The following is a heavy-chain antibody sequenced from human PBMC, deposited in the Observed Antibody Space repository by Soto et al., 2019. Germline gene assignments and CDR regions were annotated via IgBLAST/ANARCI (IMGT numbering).Heavy chain of an antibody. CDR2: IYTSGST. V-gene: IGHV4-4*07. D-gene: IGHD2-15*01. J-gene: IGHJ5*02. CDR3: ARDPPIAGNVNWFDP. Sequence: PSETLSLTCTVSGGSISSYHWSWIRQPAGKGLEWIGRIYTSGSTNYNPSLKSRVTMSVDTSKNQFSLKLSSVTAADTAVYYCARDPPIAGNVNWFDPWGQGTLVTVSS. CDR1: GGSISSYH.